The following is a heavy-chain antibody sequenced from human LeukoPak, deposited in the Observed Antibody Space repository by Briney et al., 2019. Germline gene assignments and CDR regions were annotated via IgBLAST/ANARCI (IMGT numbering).Heavy chain of an antibody. V-gene: IGHV3-48*01. Sequence: SLRLSCAASGFTFSSYSMNWVRQAPGKGLEWASYISSSSTICYAESVKGRFTISRDNAKNSLYLQMNSLRAEDTAVYYCARVYCSSTSCYPKLFDYWGQGTLVTVSS. CDR3: ARVYCSSTSCYPKLFDY. D-gene: IGHD2-2*01. J-gene: IGHJ4*02. CDR1: GFTFSSYS. CDR2: ISSSSTI.